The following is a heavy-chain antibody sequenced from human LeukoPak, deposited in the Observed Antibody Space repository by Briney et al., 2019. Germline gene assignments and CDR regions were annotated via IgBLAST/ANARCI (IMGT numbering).Heavy chain of an antibody. CDR2: ISVYNGNT. V-gene: IGHV1-18*01. D-gene: IGHD1-26*01. CDR3: ASIGGELLGPWFDY. CDR1: GYTFTSFS. J-gene: IGHJ4*02. Sequence: ASVKVSCKASGYTFTSFSITWVRQAPGQGLEWMGWISVYNGNTNYAQKLQGRVTMTTGTSTSTAYMELRSLRSDDTAVYYCASIGGELLGPWFDYWGQGTLVTVSS.